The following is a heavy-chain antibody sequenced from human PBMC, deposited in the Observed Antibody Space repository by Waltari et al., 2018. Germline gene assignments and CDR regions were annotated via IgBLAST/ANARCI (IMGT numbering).Heavy chain of an antibody. CDR1: GFTFRSYW. Sequence: VHLVESGGGLVQPGGSLRLSCAASGFTFRSYWMSWVRQAPGLRPEWIGSGYYNGNVYYNPSLESRVTMSVDTSKNHFSLDLESVTTPDTSIYFCARSFGGSGSYKFDCWGQGILVTVSS. J-gene: IGHJ4*02. CDR3: ARSFGGSGSYKFDC. CDR2: GYYNGNV. V-gene: IGHV4-59*05. D-gene: IGHD3-10*01.